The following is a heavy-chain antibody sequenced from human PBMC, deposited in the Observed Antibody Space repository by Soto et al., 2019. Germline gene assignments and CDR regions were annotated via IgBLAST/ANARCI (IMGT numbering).Heavy chain of an antibody. CDR2: ISVHNGYT. CDR3: ARLEHNFGPHDY. D-gene: IGHD1-1*01. J-gene: IGHJ4*02. Sequence: QVQLAQSGAEVKKPGASVTVSCKATGYTFSSYGISWVRQAPGQGVEWVGWISVHNGYTKYATELQGRVTMTTDTSTSTAYMELRSLRSDDSAVYFCARLEHNFGPHDYWGQGTMVTVTS. CDR1: GYTFSSYG. V-gene: IGHV1-18*01.